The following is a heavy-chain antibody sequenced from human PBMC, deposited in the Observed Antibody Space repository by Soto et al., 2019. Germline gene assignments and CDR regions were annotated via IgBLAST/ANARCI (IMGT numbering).Heavy chain of an antibody. Sequence: QLQLQESGPGLVKPSETLSLTCTVSGGSISSRNYCWGWIRQPPGKGLEWIGTMYYSGSIYYNPSLKSRVTIFVDTSKNQFSLKLSSVTAADTAVYYCAREVGSLEPRHYHYSMDVWGQGTTVTVSS. D-gene: IGHD3-10*01. CDR2: MYYSGSI. CDR3: AREVGSLEPRHYHYSMDV. V-gene: IGHV4-39*02. CDR1: GGSISSRNYC. J-gene: IGHJ6*02.